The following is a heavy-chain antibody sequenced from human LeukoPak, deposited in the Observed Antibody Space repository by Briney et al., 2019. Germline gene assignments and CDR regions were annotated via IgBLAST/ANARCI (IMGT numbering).Heavy chain of an antibody. V-gene: IGHV5-51*01. D-gene: IGHD5-24*01. CDR3: ARRDGYNMGAFDI. J-gene: IGHJ3*02. CDR1: GSSFTSYW. Sequence: GESLQISCQGSGSSFTSYWVGWVRQLPGKGLEWMGIMYPGDSDTRYSPSFQGQVTISADKSISTAYLQWSSLKASDTAIYYCARRDGYNMGAFDIWGQGTMVTVSS. CDR2: MYPGDSDT.